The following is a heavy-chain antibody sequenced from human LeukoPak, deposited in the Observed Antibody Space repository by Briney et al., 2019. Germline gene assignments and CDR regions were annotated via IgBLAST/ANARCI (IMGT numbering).Heavy chain of an antibody. Sequence: ASVKVSCKASGYTFTGYYMHWVRQAPGQGLEWMGWINPNGGGANYAQKFQGRVTMTRDTSISTAYMELSRLRSDDTAVYYCARGERAAQGAFDIWGQGTMVTVSS. J-gene: IGHJ3*02. D-gene: IGHD6-6*01. CDR3: ARGERAAQGAFDI. V-gene: IGHV1-2*02. CDR1: GYTFTGYY. CDR2: INPNGGGA.